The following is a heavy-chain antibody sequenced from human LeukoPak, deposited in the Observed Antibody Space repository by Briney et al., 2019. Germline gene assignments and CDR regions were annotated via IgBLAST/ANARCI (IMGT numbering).Heavy chain of an antibody. Sequence: SVKVSFKASGGTFSSYAISWVRQAPGQGLEWMGRIIPILGIVNYAQKFQGRVTITADKSTSTAYMELSSLRSEDTAVYYCARFRSYIVVVPAAIRDYYYGMDVWGQGTTVTVSS. CDR1: GGTFSSYA. CDR2: IIPILGIV. CDR3: ARFRSYIVVVPAAIRDYYYGMDV. V-gene: IGHV1-69*04. D-gene: IGHD2-2*02. J-gene: IGHJ6*02.